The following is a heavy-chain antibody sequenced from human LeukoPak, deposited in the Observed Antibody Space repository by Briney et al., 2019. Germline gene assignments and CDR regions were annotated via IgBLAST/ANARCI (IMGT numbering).Heavy chain of an antibody. D-gene: IGHD6-19*01. CDR3: ARRYKWLAHDAFDI. CDR2: IYYSGST. CDR1: GGSISSYY. Sequence: SETLSLTCTVSGGSISSYYWSWIRQPPGKGLEWIGYIYYSGSTNYNPSLKSRVTISVDTSKNQFSLKLSSVTAADTAVYYCARRYKWLAHDAFDIWGQGTMVTVSS. J-gene: IGHJ3*02. V-gene: IGHV4-59*08.